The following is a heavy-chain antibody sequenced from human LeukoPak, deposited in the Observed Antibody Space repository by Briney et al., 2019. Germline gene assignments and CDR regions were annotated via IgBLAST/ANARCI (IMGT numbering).Heavy chain of an antibody. CDR3: ARDGVGCSSTSCPFDY. CDR1: GGTCSSYA. D-gene: IGHD2-2*01. J-gene: IGHJ4*02. CDR2: IIPIFGTA. Sequence: ASVKVSCKASGGTCSSYAISWVRQAPGQGLEWMGGIIPIFGTANYAQKFQGRVTITADESTSTAHMELSSLRSEDTAVYYCARDGVGCSSTSCPFDYWGQGTLVTVSS. V-gene: IGHV1-69*13.